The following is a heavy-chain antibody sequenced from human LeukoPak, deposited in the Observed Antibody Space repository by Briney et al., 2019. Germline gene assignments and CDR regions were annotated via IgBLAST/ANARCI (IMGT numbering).Heavy chain of an antibody. V-gene: IGHV3-64*01. CDR3: AASSGWYRGSADY. Sequence: GGSLRLSCAASGFTFSSYAMHWVRQAPGKGLEYVSAISSNGGSTYYANSVKGRFTISRDNSKNTLYLQMGSLRAEDMAVYYCAASSGWYRGSADYWGQGTLVTVSS. J-gene: IGHJ4*02. CDR2: ISSNGGST. D-gene: IGHD6-19*01. CDR1: GFTFSSYA.